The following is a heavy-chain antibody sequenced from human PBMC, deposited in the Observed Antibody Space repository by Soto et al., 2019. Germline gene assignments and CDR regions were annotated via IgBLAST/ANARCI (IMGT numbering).Heavy chain of an antibody. CDR3: ARDRGPTITIFGVAPNNYYYGMDV. CDR2: IYYSGST. V-gene: IGHV4-31*03. D-gene: IGHD3-3*01. J-gene: IGHJ6*02. Sequence: NPSETLSLTCTVSGGSISSGGYYWSWIRQHPGKGLEWIGYIYYSGSTYYNPSLKSRVTISVDTSKNQFSLKLSSVTAADTAVYYCARDRGPTITIFGVAPNNYYYGMDVWGQGTTVTVSS. CDR1: GGSISSGGYY.